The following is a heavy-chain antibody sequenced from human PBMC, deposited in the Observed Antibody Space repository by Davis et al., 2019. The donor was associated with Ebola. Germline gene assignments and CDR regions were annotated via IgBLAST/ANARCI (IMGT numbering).Heavy chain of an antibody. V-gene: IGHV4-34*01. CDR3: ARDLGSGYRLSHAFDI. D-gene: IGHD5-12*01. Sequence: SETLSLTCAVYGGSFSGYYWSWIRQPPGKGLEWIGEINHSGSTNYNPSLKSRVTISVDTSKNQFFLRLSSVTAADTAVYYCARDLGSGYRLSHAFDIWGQGTMVTVSS. CDR1: GGSFSGYY. J-gene: IGHJ3*02. CDR2: INHSGST.